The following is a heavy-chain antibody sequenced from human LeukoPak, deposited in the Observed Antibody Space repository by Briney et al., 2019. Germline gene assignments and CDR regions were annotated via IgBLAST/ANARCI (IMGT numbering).Heavy chain of an antibody. CDR1: GGSISSHY. Sequence: SETLSLTCTVSGGSISSHYWSWIRQPPGKGLEWIGYIYYSGSTYYNPSLKSRVTISVDTSKNQFSLKLSSVTAADTAVYYCARAVGPTVTTWYYFDYWGQGTLVTVSS. V-gene: IGHV4-59*11. J-gene: IGHJ4*02. CDR3: ARAVGPTVTTWYYFDY. CDR2: IYYSGST. D-gene: IGHD4-17*01.